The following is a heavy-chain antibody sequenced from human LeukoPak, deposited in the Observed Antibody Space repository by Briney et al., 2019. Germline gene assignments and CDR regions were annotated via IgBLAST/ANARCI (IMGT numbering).Heavy chain of an antibody. CDR3: ARDLEASFDY. J-gene: IGHJ4*02. CDR1: GYSISSGYY. Sequence: SETLSLTCTVSGYSISSGYYWGWIRQPPGKGLEWIGSIYHSGSTYYNPSLKSRVTISVDTSKNQFSLKLSSVTAADTAVYYCARDLEASFDYWGQGTLVTVSS. V-gene: IGHV4-38-2*02. CDR2: IYHSGST.